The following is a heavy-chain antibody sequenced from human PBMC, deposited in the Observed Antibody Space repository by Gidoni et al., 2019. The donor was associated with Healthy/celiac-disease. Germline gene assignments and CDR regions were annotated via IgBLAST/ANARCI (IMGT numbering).Heavy chain of an antibody. D-gene: IGHD1-26*01. CDR1: GYTLTSYY. Sequence: QVQLVQSGAEVKKPGASAKVSCKACGYTLTSYYMHWVRQAPGQGLEWMGIINPSGGSTSYEQKFQGRVTMTRDTSTSTVYMELSSLRSEDTAVYYCARGGRGYSGSYWLFGEHDYWGQGTLVTVSS. J-gene: IGHJ4*02. CDR3: ARGGRGYSGSYWLFGEHDY. V-gene: IGHV1-46*01. CDR2: INPSGGST.